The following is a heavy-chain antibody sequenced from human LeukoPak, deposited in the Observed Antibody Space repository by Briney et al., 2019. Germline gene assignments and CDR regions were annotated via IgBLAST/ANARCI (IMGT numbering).Heavy chain of an antibody. J-gene: IGHJ4*02. V-gene: IGHV3-21*01. CDR1: GFTFSSYN. CDR3: ARWPIAAAPPVYYFDY. Sequence: PGGSLRLSCAASGFTFSSYNMNWVRQAPGKGLEWVSSISSSTSHIYYADSVTGRFTISRDNAKNSLYLQMNSLRGEDTAVYYCARWPIAAAPPVYYFDYWGQGTLVTVSS. CDR2: ISSSTSHI. D-gene: IGHD6-13*01.